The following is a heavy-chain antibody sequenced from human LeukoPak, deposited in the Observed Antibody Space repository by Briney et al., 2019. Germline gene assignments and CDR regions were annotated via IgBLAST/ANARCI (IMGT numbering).Heavy chain of an antibody. D-gene: IGHD5-24*01. CDR3: ARRVGDGYNLFDY. CDR2: IYPRDSDT. V-gene: IGHV5-51*01. CDR1: GYSFITYW. Sequence: GESLKISCKGSGYSFITYWIGWVRQMPGKSLEWMGIIYPRDSDTRYSPSFQGQVTFSADKSISTAYLQWSSLKASDTAIYYCARRVGDGYNLFDYWGQGTLVTVSS. J-gene: IGHJ4*02.